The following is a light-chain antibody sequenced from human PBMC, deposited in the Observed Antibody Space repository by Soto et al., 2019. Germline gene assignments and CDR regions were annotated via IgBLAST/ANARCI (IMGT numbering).Light chain of an antibody. J-gene: IGKJ5*01. CDR1: QSFRGL. V-gene: IGKV3-11*01. CDR2: DAY. CDR3: QQRHMWPIT. Sequence: EVVLTQSPVTLSLSPEERATISCRASQSFRGLLAWYQQKPGQAPRLLIYDAYNRATGIPPRFSGSGSGTDFTLTISSLEPEDSAVYYCQQRHMWPITFGQGTRLEIK.